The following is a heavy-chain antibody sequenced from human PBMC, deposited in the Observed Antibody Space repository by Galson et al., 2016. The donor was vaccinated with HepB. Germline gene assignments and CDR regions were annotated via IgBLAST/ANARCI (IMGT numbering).Heavy chain of an antibody. CDR2: IFAGDSQS. D-gene: IGHD3-10*01. Sequence: QSGAEVKKTGESLKISCKGSGYNFNDYWIGWVRRMPGKGLEWMGIIFAGDSQSKYSASFQGKVTISVDKSINTAYLQWSSLKASHTAMYFCARRQGSGSFFDFWGQGTLVTV. V-gene: IGHV5-51*01. CDR3: ARRQGSGSFFDF. J-gene: IGHJ4*02. CDR1: GYNFNDYW.